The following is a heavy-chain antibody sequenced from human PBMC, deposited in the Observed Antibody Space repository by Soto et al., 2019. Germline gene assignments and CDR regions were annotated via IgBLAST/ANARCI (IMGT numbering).Heavy chain of an antibody. V-gene: IGHV1-18*04. CDR1: GYMFITHG. CDR2: NNVYNGDT. J-gene: IGHJ4*02. CDR3: ARDALGVPLLATIHFDS. D-gene: IGHD5-12*01. Sequence: QVQLLQSGAEVKKPGASVKVSCKASGYMFITHGISWVRQAPGQGLEWMGWNNVYNGDTTFAQKFKGRVTMTTDTSTNTAYMELRSLRYDDTAVYYCARDALGVPLLATIHFDSWGQGTLVTVSS.